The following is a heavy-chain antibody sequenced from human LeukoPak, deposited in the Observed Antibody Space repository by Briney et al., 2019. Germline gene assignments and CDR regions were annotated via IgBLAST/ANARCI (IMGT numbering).Heavy chain of an antibody. Sequence: GGSLRLSCAASGFTVSSNYMCWVRQAPGEGLEWVSVIYSGGSTYYADSVKGRFTISRDNSKNTLYLQMNSLRAEDTAVYYCARSVSGDVNWFDPWGQGTLVTVSS. V-gene: IGHV3-66*02. CDR3: ARSVSGDVNWFDP. CDR2: IYSGGST. CDR1: GFTVSSNY. J-gene: IGHJ5*02. D-gene: IGHD1-26*01.